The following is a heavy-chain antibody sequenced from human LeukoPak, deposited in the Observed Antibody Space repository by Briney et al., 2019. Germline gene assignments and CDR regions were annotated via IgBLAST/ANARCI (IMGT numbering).Heavy chain of an antibody. Sequence: SETLSLTCTVSGGSISSYYWSWIRQPPGKGLEWIGYIYATGSTNYNPSLKSRVTISVDTSKNQFPLNLRSVTAADTAVYYCARHGSVRSPLGPWGQGTLVTVSS. CDR1: GGSISSYY. CDR2: IYATGST. J-gene: IGHJ5*02. D-gene: IGHD3-10*01. V-gene: IGHV4-4*09. CDR3: ARHGSVRSPLGP.